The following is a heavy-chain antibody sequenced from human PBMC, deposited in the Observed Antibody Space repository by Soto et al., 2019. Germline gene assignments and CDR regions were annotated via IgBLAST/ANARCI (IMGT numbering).Heavy chain of an antibody. CDR3: ARDLGYCRIGHCQREGFDP. D-gene: IGHD2-2*01. CDR2: VSGDNGNT. V-gene: IGHV1-18*01. CDR1: GYTFSSHG. Sequence: QVQLVQSGAEVKKPGTSVKVSCTASGYTFSSHGISWVRQAPGQGLQWIGWVSGDNGNTNYAQSLQGRVTMTTDTSTNTGHMELRSLRSDDTAVYYCARDLGYCRIGHCQREGFDPWCQGTLVIVTS. J-gene: IGHJ5*02.